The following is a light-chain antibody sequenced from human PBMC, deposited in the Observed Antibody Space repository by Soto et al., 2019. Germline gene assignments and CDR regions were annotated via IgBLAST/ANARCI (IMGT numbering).Light chain of an antibody. J-gene: IGLJ1*01. CDR3: ASYTSRTTLV. CDR2: EVS. V-gene: IGLV2-14*01. Sequence: QSALTQPASVSGSPGQSITISCTGTSSDVGGYNYVSWYQQHPGKAPKTMVYEVSNGPSGVSNRFSGSKSGNTASLTIFGLQAEDEADYYCASYTSRTTLVFGTGTKLTVL. CDR1: SSDVGGYNY.